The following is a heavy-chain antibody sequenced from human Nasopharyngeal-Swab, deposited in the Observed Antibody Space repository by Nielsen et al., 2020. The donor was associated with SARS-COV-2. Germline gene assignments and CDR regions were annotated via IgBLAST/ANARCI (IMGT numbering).Heavy chain of an antibody. D-gene: IGHD1-26*01. V-gene: IGHV2-5*02. CDR1: GFSLSTSGVG. Sequence: SGPTLVKPTQTLTLTCTFSGFSLSTSGVGVGWIRQPPGKALEWLALIYWDDDDRYTPSLKSRLTITKDTSKNQVVLTLTNVDPVDSATYYCAHQVGATTGYYNGMDVWGPGTTVTVSS. J-gene: IGHJ6*02. CDR3: AHQVGATTGYYNGMDV. CDR2: IYWDDDD.